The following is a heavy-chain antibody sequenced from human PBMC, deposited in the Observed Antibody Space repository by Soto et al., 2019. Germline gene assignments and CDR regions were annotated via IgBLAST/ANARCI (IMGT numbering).Heavy chain of an antibody. V-gene: IGHV1-69*13. CDR2: IIPIFGTA. D-gene: IGHD4-4*01. CDR3: ASATVPTLPFDY. CDR1: GGTFSSYA. J-gene: IGHJ4*02. Sequence: SVKVSCKASGGTFSSYAISWVRQAPGQGLEWMGGIIPIFGTANYAQEFQGRVTITADESTSTAYMELSSLRSEDTAVYYCASATVPTLPFDYWGQGTLVTVSS.